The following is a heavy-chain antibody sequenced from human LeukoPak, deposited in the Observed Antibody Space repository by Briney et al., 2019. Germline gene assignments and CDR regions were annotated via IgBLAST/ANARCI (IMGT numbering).Heavy chain of an antibody. V-gene: IGHV3-30*02. CDR3: ASFQYSSSSDMDV. CDR1: GFTFSGSA. Sequence: GGSLRLSCAASGFTFSGSAIHWVRQAPGKGLEWVAFIRYDGNKKYYADSVKGRFTISRDNSKNTLYLQMNSLRAEDTAVYYCASFQYSSSSDMDVWGKGTTVTVSS. CDR2: IRYDGNKK. J-gene: IGHJ6*04. D-gene: IGHD6-6*01.